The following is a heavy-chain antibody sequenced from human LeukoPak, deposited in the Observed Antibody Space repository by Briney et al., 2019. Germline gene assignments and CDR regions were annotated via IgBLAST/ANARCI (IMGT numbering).Heavy chain of an antibody. CDR3: AKAPVTSCTGAYCYPFDS. CDR1: GFTLSTYA. CDR2: TSSSDAGT. V-gene: IGHV3-23*01. D-gene: IGHD2-21*01. Sequence: GGSLRLSCAASGFTLSTYAMSWVRQTPGKGLEWVAATSSSDAGTYHADSVRGRFTISRDNSKNTLYLQMNSLRAEDAAVYFCAKAPVTSCTGAYCYPFDSWGQGTLVTVSS. J-gene: IGHJ4*02.